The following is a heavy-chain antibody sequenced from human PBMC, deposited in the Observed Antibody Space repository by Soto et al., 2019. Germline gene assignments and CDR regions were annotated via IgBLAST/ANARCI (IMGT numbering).Heavy chain of an antibody. J-gene: IGHJ4*02. CDR3: ASSVLVTSTMNYFDL. Sequence: PGESLKISCQDSGYSFSNFWIAWVRQMPGEGLGWLGIIYPDDSDTRYSPSFLGQVTISADKSIKTTYLQWSSLKASDTAIYFCASSVLVTSTMNYFDLWGQGTLVTVSS. CDR2: IYPDDSDT. V-gene: IGHV5-51*01. D-gene: IGHD2-8*02. CDR1: GYSFSNFW.